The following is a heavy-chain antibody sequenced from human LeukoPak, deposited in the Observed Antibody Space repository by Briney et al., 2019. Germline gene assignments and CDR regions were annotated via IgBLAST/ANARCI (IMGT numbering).Heavy chain of an antibody. J-gene: IGHJ4*02. CDR1: GFTFSSYG. Sequence: GGSLRLSCAASGFTFSSYGMHWVRQAPGKGLEWVAVISYDGSNKYYADSVKGRFTISRDNSKNTLYLQMNSLRAEDTAVYYCAKGAPVYGDYLGFDYWGQGTLVTVSS. CDR2: ISYDGSNK. D-gene: IGHD4-17*01. V-gene: IGHV3-30*18. CDR3: AKGAPVYGDYLGFDY.